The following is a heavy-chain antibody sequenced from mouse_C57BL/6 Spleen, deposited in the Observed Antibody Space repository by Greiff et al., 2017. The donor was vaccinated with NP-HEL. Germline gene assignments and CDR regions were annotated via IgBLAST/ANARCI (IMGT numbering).Heavy chain of an antibody. D-gene: IGHD1-1*01. CDR2: IRSKSNNYAT. Sequence: EVQLVESGGGLVQPKGSLKLSCAASGFSFNTYAMNWVRQAPGKGLEWVARIRSKSNNYATYYADSVKDRFTISRDDSESMLYLQMNNLKTEDTAMYYCVRHDPITTVVATDWYFDVWGTGTTVTVSS. V-gene: IGHV10-1*01. CDR3: VRHDPITTVVATDWYFDV. J-gene: IGHJ1*03. CDR1: GFSFNTYA.